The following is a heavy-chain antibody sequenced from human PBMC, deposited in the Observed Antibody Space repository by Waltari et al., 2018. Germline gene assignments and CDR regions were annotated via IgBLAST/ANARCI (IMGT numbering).Heavy chain of an antibody. V-gene: IGHV4-38-2*01. J-gene: IGHJ4*02. CDR3: ARHPFPGIAAADVDDY. CDR1: GYSISSGYY. Sequence: QVQLQESGPGLVKPSETLSLTCAVSGYSISSGYYWGWIRQPPGKGLAWIGSIYYSGSTYYNPSLKTRVTISVDPSKNHFSLKLSSVTAADTAVYYWARHPFPGIAAADVDDYWGQGTLVTVSS. D-gene: IGHD6-13*01. CDR2: IYYSGST.